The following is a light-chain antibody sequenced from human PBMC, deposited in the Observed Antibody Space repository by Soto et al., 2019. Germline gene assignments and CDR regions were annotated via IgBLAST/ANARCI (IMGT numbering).Light chain of an antibody. Sequence: QSVLTQPPSASGSPGQSVTISCTGTSSDVGGYNYVSWYQQHPGKAPKLMIYEVSKRPSGVPDRFSGSKSGNTASLTVSGLLAEDEADYYCNSYAGSNNWVFGGGTQLTVL. CDR2: EVS. CDR3: NSYAGSNNWV. J-gene: IGLJ3*02. V-gene: IGLV2-8*01. CDR1: SSDVGGYNY.